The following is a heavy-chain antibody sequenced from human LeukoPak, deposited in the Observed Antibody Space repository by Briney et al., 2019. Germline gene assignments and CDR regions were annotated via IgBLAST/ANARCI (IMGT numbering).Heavy chain of an antibody. Sequence: GASVKVSCKASGGTFSSYAISWVRQAPGQGLEWMGRIIPILGIANYAQKFQGRVTITADKSTSTAYMELSSLRSEDTAVYYCARDLGGKAPYYFDYWGQGTLVTVSP. CDR3: ARDLGGKAPYYFDY. V-gene: IGHV1-69*04. CDR1: GGTFSSYA. J-gene: IGHJ4*02. CDR2: IIPILGIA. D-gene: IGHD4-23*01.